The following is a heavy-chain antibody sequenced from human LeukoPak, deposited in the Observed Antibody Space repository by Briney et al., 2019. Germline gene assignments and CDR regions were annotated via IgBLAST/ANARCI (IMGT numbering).Heavy chain of an antibody. CDR1: GYTFTSYG. Sequence: GASVKVSCKASGYTFTSYGISWVRQAPGQGLEWMGWISAYNGNTNYAQKLQGRVTMTTDTSTSTAYMELRRLRSDDTAVYYCARGPYYYGSGSLGFVDYWGQGTLVTVSS. V-gene: IGHV1-18*01. CDR2: ISAYNGNT. J-gene: IGHJ4*02. D-gene: IGHD3-10*01. CDR3: ARGPYYYGSGSLGFVDY.